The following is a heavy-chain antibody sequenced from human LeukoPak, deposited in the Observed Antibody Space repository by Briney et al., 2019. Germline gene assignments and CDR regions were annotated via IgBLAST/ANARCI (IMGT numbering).Heavy chain of an antibody. D-gene: IGHD1-26*01. J-gene: IGHJ4*02. V-gene: IGHV3-74*01. CDR2: INTDGSIS. Sequence: GGSLRLSCAASGFTLSSYWMHWVRQAPGKGLVWVSRINTDGSISNYADSVKGRFTISRDNAKNTLYLQMNSLTADDTAVYYCARWRVGGSFGIDYWGKGTLVTVSS. CDR1: GFTLSSYW. CDR3: ARWRVGGSFGIDY.